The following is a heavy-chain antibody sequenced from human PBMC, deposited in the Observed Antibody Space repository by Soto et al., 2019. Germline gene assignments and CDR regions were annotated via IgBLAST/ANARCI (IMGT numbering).Heavy chain of an antibody. CDR2: IYYSGST. CDR3: ARDISGDGYFDY. Sequence: PSETLSLTCTVSGGSVSSGSYYWSWIRQPPGKGLEWIGYIYYSGSTNYNPSLKSRVTISVDTSKNQFSLKLSSVTAADTAVYCCARDISGDGYFDYWGQGTLVTVSS. V-gene: IGHV4-61*01. D-gene: IGHD1-1*01. CDR1: GGSVSSGSYY. J-gene: IGHJ4*02.